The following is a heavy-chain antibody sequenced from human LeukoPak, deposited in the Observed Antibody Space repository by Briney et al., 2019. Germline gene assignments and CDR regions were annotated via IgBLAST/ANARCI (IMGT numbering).Heavy chain of an antibody. J-gene: IGHJ4*02. CDR2: ISGSGGST. CDR1: GFTFSSYA. Sequence: GGSLRLSCAASGFTFSSYAMSWVRQAPGKGLEWVSSISGSGGSTYYAESVKGRFTISRDNSKNTLYLQMNSLRAEDTAVFYCAKAGGWYIFDYWGQGTLVTVSS. D-gene: IGHD6-19*01. CDR3: AKAGGWYIFDY. V-gene: IGHV3-23*01.